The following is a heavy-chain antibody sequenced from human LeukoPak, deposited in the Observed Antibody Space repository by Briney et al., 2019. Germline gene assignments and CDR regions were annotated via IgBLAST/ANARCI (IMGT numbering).Heavy chain of an antibody. CDR3: ASGGIYYGAAFDF. CDR2: ISGRGANT. Sequence: GGSLRLSCAASGFSFSNYAMSWVRQAPGKGLEWVSAISGRGANTYYADSVKGRFTISRDNSKNTLYMQMNSLRAEDTALYYCASGGIYYGAAFDFWGQGSLVTVSA. J-gene: IGHJ4*02. CDR1: GFSFSNYA. D-gene: IGHD1-26*01. V-gene: IGHV3-23*01.